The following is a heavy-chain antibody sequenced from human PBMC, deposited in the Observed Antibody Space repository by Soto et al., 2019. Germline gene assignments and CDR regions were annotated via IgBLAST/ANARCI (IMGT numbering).Heavy chain of an antibody. CDR2: LSGSGTST. V-gene: IGHV3-23*01. Sequence: GGSLRLSCAASGFSFVNYAMNWVRQAPGKGLEWVSGLSGSGTSTYYADSVKGRFNISRDHSTDKLFLQMNSLTADDTAVYYCAKATTNGGWFNPFDSWGQGALVTVSS. CDR3: AKATTNGGWFNPFDS. CDR1: GFSFVNYA. J-gene: IGHJ4*02. D-gene: IGHD6-19*01.